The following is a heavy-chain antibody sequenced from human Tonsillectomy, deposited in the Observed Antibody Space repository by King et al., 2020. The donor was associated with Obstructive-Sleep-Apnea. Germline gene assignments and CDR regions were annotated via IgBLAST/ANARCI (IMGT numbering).Heavy chain of an antibody. D-gene: IGHD3-22*01. CDR2: IYPGDSDT. CDR1: GYNFNRYW. J-gene: IGHJ4*02. V-gene: IGHV5-51*01. CDR3: AKHYYDSSGYYEFDY. Sequence: VQLVQSGAEVKKPGESLKISCQGSGYNFNRYWIAWVRQMPGRGLEWMGFIYPGDSDTRYSPSLQSQVTISADKSISTVYLQWSSLKASDTAMYYCAKHYYDSSGYYEFDYWGQGTLVTVSS.